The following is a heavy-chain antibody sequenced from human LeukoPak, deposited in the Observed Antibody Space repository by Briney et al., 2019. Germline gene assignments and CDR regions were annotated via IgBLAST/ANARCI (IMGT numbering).Heavy chain of an antibody. D-gene: IGHD3-10*01. V-gene: IGHV3-23*01. J-gene: IGHJ5*02. CDR2: ISGSGGST. CDR1: GFTFSSYA. Sequence: GGSLGLSCAASGFTFSSYAMSWVRQAPGKGLEWVSAISGSGGSTYYADSVKGRFTISRDNSKNTLYLQMNSLRSEDTAVYYCAKDNVDSGIRFDPWGQGTLVTVSS. CDR3: AKDNVDSGIRFDP.